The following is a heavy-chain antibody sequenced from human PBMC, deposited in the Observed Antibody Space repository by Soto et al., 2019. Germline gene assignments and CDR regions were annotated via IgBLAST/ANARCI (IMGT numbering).Heavy chain of an antibody. CDR3: ARGPSGDTY. D-gene: IGHD2-15*01. CDR1: GGSMSTYY. V-gene: IGHV4-59*01. J-gene: IGHJ4*02. Sequence: KTSETLSLTCNVSGGSMSTYYWSWIRQSPGRGREWVGYIYYTRTTNYNPSLKVRVTISVDTSKNQFSLKLTSVTAADTAVYYCARGPSGDTYWGQGTLVTVSS. CDR2: IYYTRTT.